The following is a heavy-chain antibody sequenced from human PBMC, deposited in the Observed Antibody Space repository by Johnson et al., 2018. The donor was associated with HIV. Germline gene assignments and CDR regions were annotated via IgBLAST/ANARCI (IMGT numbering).Heavy chain of an antibody. D-gene: IGHD2-8*02. CDR1: GYTFSHYW. Sequence: VQLVESGGGLVQPGGSLRLSCVGSGYTFSHYWMSWVRQAPGKRLEWVANINQDGSETYCLDSVKGRFPISRDNAKNSLYLQMNSLRAEDTAVYYWARVARVVVYAEDAFDIWGQGTMVTVSS. V-gene: IGHV3-7*05. J-gene: IGHJ3*02. CDR2: INQDGSET. CDR3: ARVARVVVYAEDAFDI.